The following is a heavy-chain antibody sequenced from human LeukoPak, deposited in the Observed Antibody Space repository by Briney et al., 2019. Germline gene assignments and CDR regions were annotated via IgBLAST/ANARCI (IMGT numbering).Heavy chain of an antibody. Sequence: SETLSLTCGVSGESLSTYFWTGIRQSPGKGLEWIGEISQSGSTLYNPSLKSRVTISLDTSKSHFSLKLTSVTAADTAMYYCARGSAYYYSYMDVWGNGTAVTVSS. CDR2: ISQSGST. V-gene: IGHV4-34*01. CDR1: GESLSTYF. J-gene: IGHJ6*03. CDR3: ARGSAYYYSYMDV.